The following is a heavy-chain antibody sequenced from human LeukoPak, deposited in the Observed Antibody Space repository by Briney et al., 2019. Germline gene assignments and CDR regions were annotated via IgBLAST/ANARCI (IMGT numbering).Heavy chain of an antibody. CDR2: IYYSGST. CDR1: GGSISSYY. D-gene: IGHD6-13*01. J-gene: IGHJ5*02. CDR3: ARMPGIPRKCAFDP. V-gene: IGHV4-59*05. Sequence: PSETLSLTCTVSGGSISSYYWSWIRQPPGKGLEWIGSIYYSGSTYYNPSLKSRVTISVDTSKNQFSLKLSSVTAADTAVYYCARMPGIPRKCAFDPWGQGTLVTVSS.